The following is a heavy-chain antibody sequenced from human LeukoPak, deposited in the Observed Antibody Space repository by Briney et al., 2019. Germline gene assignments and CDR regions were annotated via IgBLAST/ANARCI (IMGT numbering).Heavy chain of an antibody. Sequence: PGGSLRLSCAASGFTFDDYAMHWVRQAPGKGLEWVSGISWNSGSIGYADSVKGRFTISRDNAKNSLYLQMNSLRAEDTALYYCAKETPIAAAHGSVWDAFDIWGQGTMVTVSS. J-gene: IGHJ3*02. CDR3: AKETPIAAAHGSVWDAFDI. CDR2: ISWNSGSI. V-gene: IGHV3-9*01. D-gene: IGHD6-13*01. CDR1: GFTFDDYA.